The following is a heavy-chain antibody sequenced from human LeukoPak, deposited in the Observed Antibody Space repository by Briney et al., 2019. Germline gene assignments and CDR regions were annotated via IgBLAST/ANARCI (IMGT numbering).Heavy chain of an antibody. CDR3: TTVPIAAAGSGPHYYYYYGMDV. J-gene: IGHJ6*02. V-gene: IGHV3-15*01. CDR2: IKSKTDGGTT. CDR1: GFTFSNAW. Sequence: GGSLRLSCAASGFTFSNAWMSWGPDAPGKGLEWVGRIKSKTDGGTTDYAAPVKGRFTISRDDSKNTLYLQMNSLKTEDTAVYYCTTVPIAAAGSGPHYYYYYGMDVWGQGTTVTVSS. D-gene: IGHD6-13*01.